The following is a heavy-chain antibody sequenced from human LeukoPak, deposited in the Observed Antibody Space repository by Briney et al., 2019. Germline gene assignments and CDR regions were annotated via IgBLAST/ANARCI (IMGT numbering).Heavy chain of an antibody. V-gene: IGHV4-39*07. CDR3: ASARYSYYYMDV. Sequence: SETLSLTCTVSGGSISSSSYYWGGIRQPPGKGREGIGSIYYSGSTYYNPSLKRRVTISVDTSKNQFSLKLSSVTAADTAVYYCASARYSYYYMDVWGKGTTVTVSS. CDR1: GGSISSSSYY. J-gene: IGHJ6*03. CDR2: IYYSGST.